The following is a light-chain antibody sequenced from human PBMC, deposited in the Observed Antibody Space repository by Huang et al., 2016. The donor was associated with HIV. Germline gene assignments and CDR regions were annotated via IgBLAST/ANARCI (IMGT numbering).Light chain of an antibody. CDR1: QSVLFNSNNKNY. J-gene: IGKJ4*01. V-gene: IGKV4-1*01. Sequence: DIVMTQSPDFPAVSLGERATINCRSSQSVLFNSNNKNYLAWYQQKPGQPPQLLIYWASTRERGVPERFSGSGSGTDFSLTISSLQAEDVAIYYCQQYYSTPLTFGGGTKVEIK. CDR3: QQYYSTPLT. CDR2: WAS.